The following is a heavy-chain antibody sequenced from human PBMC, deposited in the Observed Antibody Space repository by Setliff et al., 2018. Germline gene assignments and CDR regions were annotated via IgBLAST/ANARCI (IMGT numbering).Heavy chain of an antibody. J-gene: IGHJ5*02. V-gene: IGHV4-31*03. CDR3: ARASHSYGSPNWFDP. Sequence: SETLSLTCNVSGDFISSGGYTWNWIRQHPEMGREWIGYIFYNGNTFYNPSLQSRVTISVDTSKNQFSLKLTSLNAADSAVYYCARASHSYGSPNWFDPWGPGTLVTVSS. D-gene: IGHD3-22*01. CDR1: GDFISSGGYT. CDR2: IFYNGNT.